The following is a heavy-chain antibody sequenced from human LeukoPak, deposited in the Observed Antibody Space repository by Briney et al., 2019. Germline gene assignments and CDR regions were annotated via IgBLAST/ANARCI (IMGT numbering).Heavy chain of an antibody. CDR3: AKGGGWYCSSTSCYVPPLDY. CDR1: GFTFSGYA. CDR2: ISGSGGST. J-gene: IGHJ4*02. Sequence: GGSLRLSCAASGFTFSGYAMSWVRQAPGKGLEWVSAISGSGGSTYYADSVKGRFTISRDNSKNTLYLQMNSLRAEDTAVYYCAKGGGWYCSSTSCYVPPLDYWGQGTLVTVSS. V-gene: IGHV3-23*01. D-gene: IGHD2-2*01.